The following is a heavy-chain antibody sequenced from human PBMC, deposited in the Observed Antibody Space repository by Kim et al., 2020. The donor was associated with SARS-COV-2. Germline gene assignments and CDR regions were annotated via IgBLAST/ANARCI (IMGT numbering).Heavy chain of an antibody. V-gene: IGHV3-30*18. D-gene: IGHD3-9*01. CDR1: GFTFSSYG. CDR3: AKSASSYDILTGYYGYYGMDV. J-gene: IGHJ6*02. CDR2: ISYDGSNK. Sequence: GGSLRLSCAASGFTFSSYGMHWVRQAPGKGLEWVAVISYDGSNKYYADSVKGRFTISRDNSKNTLYLQRNSLRAEDTAVYYCAKSASSYDILTGYYGYYGMDVWGQGTTVTVSS.